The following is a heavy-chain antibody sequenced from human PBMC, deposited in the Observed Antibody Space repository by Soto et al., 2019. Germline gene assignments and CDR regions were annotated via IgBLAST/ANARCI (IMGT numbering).Heavy chain of an antibody. J-gene: IGHJ6*02. D-gene: IGHD3-10*01. V-gene: IGHV5-51*01. Sequence: PGESLKSSCNGSGYSFTNNWIGWVRQMPGKGLEWMGIIYPVDSDTRYSPSFQGQVTISADKSISTAYLQWSSLKASDTAVYYCAKERLLWFGELSVQPSYGMDVWGQGTTVTVSS. CDR2: IYPVDSDT. CDR1: GYSFTNNW. CDR3: AKERLLWFGELSVQPSYGMDV.